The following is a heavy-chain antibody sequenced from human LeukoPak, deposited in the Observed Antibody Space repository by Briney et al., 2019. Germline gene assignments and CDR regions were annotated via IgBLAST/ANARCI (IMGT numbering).Heavy chain of an antibody. V-gene: IGHV4-4*07. Sequence: PSETLSLTCTVSGGSISSYYWSWIRQPAGKGLEWIGRIYTSGSTDYNPSLKSRVTMSVDTSKNQFFLKLSSVTAADTAVYYCARDGDYYDSSGSFDSWGQGTLVTVSS. CDR3: ARDGDYYDSSGSFDS. J-gene: IGHJ4*02. CDR1: GGSISSYY. CDR2: IYTSGST. D-gene: IGHD3-22*01.